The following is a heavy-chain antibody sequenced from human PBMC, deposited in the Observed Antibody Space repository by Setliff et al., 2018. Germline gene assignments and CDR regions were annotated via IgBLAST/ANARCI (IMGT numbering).Heavy chain of an antibody. CDR2: IYASWST. V-gene: IGHV4-61*09. CDR1: GDSINSRTNY. J-gene: IGHJ6*03. Sequence: SETLSLTCTVSGDSINSRTNYWSWIRQPAGKGPEWIGHIYASWSTNYNPSLKGRATLSIDASKRQFSLKLTSVTAADTAVYYCARVSGFLYMDVWGKGTTVTVSS. CDR3: ARVSGFLYMDV. D-gene: IGHD3-3*01.